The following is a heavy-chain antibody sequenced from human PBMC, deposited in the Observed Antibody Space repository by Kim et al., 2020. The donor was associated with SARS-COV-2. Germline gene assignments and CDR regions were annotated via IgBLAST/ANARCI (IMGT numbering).Heavy chain of an antibody. Sequence: KYYADSVKGRFTISRDNSKNTLYLQMNSLRAEDTAVYYCARAPTGAFDIWGQGTMVTVSS. CDR3: ARAPTGAFDI. V-gene: IGHV3-30*01. J-gene: IGHJ3*02. D-gene: IGHD2-8*02. CDR2: K.